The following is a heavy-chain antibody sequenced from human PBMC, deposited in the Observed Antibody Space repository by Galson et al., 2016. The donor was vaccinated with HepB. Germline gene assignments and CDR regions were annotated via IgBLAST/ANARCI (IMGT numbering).Heavy chain of an antibody. Sequence: SLRLSCAASGFPFDEYDMSWVRQVPGKGLEWVAVMSYDTTKDYYDDAVKGCFPISRDNSKNTLYLQMNSLRTEDTAIFNCARDEAFDSPSWYWGFGNWIDPWGQGTLVTVSS. CDR1: GFPFDEYD. CDR2: MSYDTTKD. D-gene: IGHD6-13*01. J-gene: IGHJ5*02. CDR3: ARDEAFDSPSWYWGFGNWIDP. V-gene: IGHV3-30*03.